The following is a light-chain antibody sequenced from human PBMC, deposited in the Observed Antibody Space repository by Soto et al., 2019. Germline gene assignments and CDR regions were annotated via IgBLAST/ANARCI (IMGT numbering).Light chain of an antibody. Sequence: DIVLTQSPLSLPVTPGEPASISCRCSQSLLHSNGYNYLDWYLQRPGQSPQLLIYSGSNRASGVPDRFSGSGSGTDFTLTISRVEAEDVGVYYCMQARQTPPWTFGPGTKVDIK. CDR2: SGS. CDR3: MQARQTPPWT. V-gene: IGKV2-28*01. CDR1: QSLLHSNGYNY. J-gene: IGKJ1*01.